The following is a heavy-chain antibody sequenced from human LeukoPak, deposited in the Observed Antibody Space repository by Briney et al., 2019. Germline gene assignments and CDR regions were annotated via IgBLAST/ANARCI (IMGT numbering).Heavy chain of an antibody. CDR3: AKKNSYGSGAGDPLDV. D-gene: IGHD3-10*01. Sequence: GRSLRLSCAASGFCFSNFGMHWVRQAPGKGLEWVAVISHDGSLKYYLDSVKGRFTISRDNSKNTLYLQMDSLRVEDTAVYYCAKKNSYGSGAGDPLDVWGHGTLVTVSS. V-gene: IGHV3-30*18. CDR1: GFCFSNFG. J-gene: IGHJ3*01. CDR2: ISHDGSLK.